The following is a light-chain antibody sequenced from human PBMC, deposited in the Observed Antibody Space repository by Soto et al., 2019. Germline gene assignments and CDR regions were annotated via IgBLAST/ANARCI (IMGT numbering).Light chain of an antibody. CDR1: SSDLGGYNY. Sequence: QSVMTQPRSVSGSPGQSVTISCSGTSSDLGGYNYVSWYQHHPGKAPKLMIYDVTLRPSGVPDRFSGSKSGNTASLTISGLHAEDEADYYCCSYAGSFTWVFGGGTKLTVL. CDR2: DVT. CDR3: CSYAGSFTWV. V-gene: IGLV2-11*01. J-gene: IGLJ3*02.